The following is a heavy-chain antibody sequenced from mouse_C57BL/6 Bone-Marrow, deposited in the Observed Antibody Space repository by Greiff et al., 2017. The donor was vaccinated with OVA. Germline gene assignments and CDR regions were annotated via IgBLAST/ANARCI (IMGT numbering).Heavy chain of an antibody. V-gene: IGHV1-53*01. CDR1: GYTFTSYW. Sequence: QVQLKQSGTELVKPGASVKLSCKASGYTFTSYWMHWVKQRPGQGLEWIGNINPSNGGTNYNEKFKSKATLTVDKSSSTAYMQLSSLTSEDSAVYYCARDWGDGRVRAMDYWGQGTSVTVSS. J-gene: IGHJ4*01. CDR3: ARDWGDGRVRAMDY. CDR2: INPSNGGT. D-gene: IGHD1-1*01.